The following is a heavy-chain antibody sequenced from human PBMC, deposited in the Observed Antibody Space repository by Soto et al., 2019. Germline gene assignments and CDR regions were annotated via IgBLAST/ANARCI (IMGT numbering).Heavy chain of an antibody. V-gene: IGHV4-30-4*01. Sequence: PSETLSLACTVSGGSISSGDYYWSWIRQPPGKGLEWIGYIYYSGSTYYNPSLKSRVTISVDTSKNQFSLKLSSVTAADTAVYYCAAMVNRGYYYYGMDVWGQGTTVTGSS. D-gene: IGHD5-18*01. CDR2: IYYSGST. J-gene: IGHJ6*02. CDR1: GGSISSGDYY. CDR3: AAMVNRGYYYYGMDV.